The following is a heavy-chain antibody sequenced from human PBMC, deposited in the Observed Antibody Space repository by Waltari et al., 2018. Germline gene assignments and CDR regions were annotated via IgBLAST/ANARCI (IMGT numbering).Heavy chain of an antibody. V-gene: IGHV3-20*01. D-gene: IGHD4-17*01. Sequence: EVQLVESGGGVVRPGGSLGLSCAAFGFFFNNYGMSWVRQVPGKGLEWVSGIDWNGGRTGYADSVEGRFTISRDNAKDSLLLQMNTLRAEDTALYHCARVSRKTTATMVAAFDIWGQGTMVTVSS. CDR2: IDWNGGRT. CDR3: ARVSRKTTATMVAAFDI. J-gene: IGHJ3*02. CDR1: GFFFNNYG.